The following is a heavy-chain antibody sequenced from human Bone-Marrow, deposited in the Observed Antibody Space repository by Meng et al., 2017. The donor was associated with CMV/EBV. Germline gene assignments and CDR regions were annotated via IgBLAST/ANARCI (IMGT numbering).Heavy chain of an antibody. CDR3: GRYLRASSTSCIDH. J-gene: IGHJ4*02. CDR1: GFTFSDYY. D-gene: IGHD2-2*01. V-gene: IGHV3-30-3*01. CDR2: ISYDGSKK. Sequence: GAYLKISCAASGFTFSDYYMTWIRQAPGKGLEWVAVISYDGSKKYYADSVKGRFTTSRDNSKTTLYLQMNGLRAEDTAVYYWGRYLRASSTSCIDHWGQGTLVTVSS.